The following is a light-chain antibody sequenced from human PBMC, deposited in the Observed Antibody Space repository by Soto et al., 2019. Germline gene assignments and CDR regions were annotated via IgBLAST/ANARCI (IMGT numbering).Light chain of an antibody. Sequence: QSVLTQPPSVSAAPGQKVTISCSGSSSNIGHNYVSGYQQIPGTAPKLLIYENNKRPSGIPDRFSGSKSGTSATLGITGLQTGDEADYYCETWDSSLSAGVFGGGTKVTVL. CDR1: SSNIGHNY. CDR3: ETWDSSLSAGV. CDR2: ENN. V-gene: IGLV1-51*02. J-gene: IGLJ3*02.